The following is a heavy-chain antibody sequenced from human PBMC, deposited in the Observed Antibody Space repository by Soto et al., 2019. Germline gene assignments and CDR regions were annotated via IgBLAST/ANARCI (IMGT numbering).Heavy chain of an antibody. J-gene: IGHJ4*02. V-gene: IGHV3-74*01. CDR2: INFDGTTT. Sequence: EVQLVESGGGLVQPGGSLRLSCAASGFTFNSYWIHWVRQAPGKGLVWVSRINFDGTTTNYADSVKGRFTISRDNAKNTLSLQMHSLRDEDTAVYYCARGGFRQWLLDYWGQGSLVTVSS. CDR1: GFTFNSYW. D-gene: IGHD5-12*01. CDR3: ARGGFRQWLLDY.